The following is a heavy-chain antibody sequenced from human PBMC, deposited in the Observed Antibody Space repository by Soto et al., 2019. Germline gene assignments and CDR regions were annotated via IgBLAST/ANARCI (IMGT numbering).Heavy chain of an antibody. V-gene: IGHV5-51*01. CDR3: VATYGDYLDY. CDR2: IYPDDSDS. CDR1: GYKFTTYW. D-gene: IGHD4-17*01. Sequence: PGESLKISCKGSGYKFTTYWIGWVRQMPGKGLEWMAIIYPDDSDSRCSPSFQGQVTISADKSISTAYLQWSSLKASDTAIYYSVATYGDYLDYWGQGXLVTVDS. J-gene: IGHJ4*02.